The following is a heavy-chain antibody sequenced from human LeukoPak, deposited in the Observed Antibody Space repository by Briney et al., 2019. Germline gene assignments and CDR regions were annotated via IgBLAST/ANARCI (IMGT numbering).Heavy chain of an antibody. CDR2: IYYSGSI. Sequence: PSETLSLTCTVSGGSISSGDYYWSWIRQPPGKGLEWIGYIYYSGSIYYNPSLKSRVTISVDTSKNQFSLKLSSVTAADTAVYYCARASYDSSGLDWFDPWGQGTLVTVSS. CDR3: ARASYDSSGLDWFDP. CDR1: GGSISSGDYY. J-gene: IGHJ5*02. D-gene: IGHD3-22*01. V-gene: IGHV4-30-4*01.